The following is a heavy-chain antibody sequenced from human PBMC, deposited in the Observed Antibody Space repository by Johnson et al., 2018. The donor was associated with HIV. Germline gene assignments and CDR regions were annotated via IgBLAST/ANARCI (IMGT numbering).Heavy chain of an antibody. J-gene: IGHJ3*02. V-gene: IGHV3-33*06. CDR1: GFTFSSNW. D-gene: IGHD1-26*01. CDR3: AKDLFTEREDDVFDI. CDR2: IWYDGSNK. Sequence: QVQLVDSGGGSVQPGGSLRLCCAASGFTFSSNWKSWVRQAPGKGLEWVAVIWYDGSNKYYADSVKGRLTISRDNSKNTLYLQMNSLRAEDTAVYYCAKDLFTEREDDVFDIWGQGTMVTVSS.